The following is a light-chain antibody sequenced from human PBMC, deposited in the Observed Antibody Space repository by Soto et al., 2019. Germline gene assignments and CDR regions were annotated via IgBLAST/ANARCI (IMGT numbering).Light chain of an antibody. CDR2: GYN. CDR1: SSNIGAGYD. V-gene: IGLV1-40*01. Sequence: QSVLTQPPSVSGAPGQRVTISCTGSSSNIGAGYDVHWYQQLPGTAPKLLIYGYNNRPSGVPVRFSGSQSGTSASLAITGLQAEDEADYYCQSYDSSLSGWVFGGGTKLTVL. CDR3: QSYDSSLSGWV. J-gene: IGLJ3*02.